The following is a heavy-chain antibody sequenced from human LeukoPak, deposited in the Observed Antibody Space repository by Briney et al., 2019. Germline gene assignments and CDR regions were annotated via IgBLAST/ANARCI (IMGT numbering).Heavy chain of an antibody. CDR3: SRHAKTYYGSGSYSTNFDY. CDR2: MHSTGST. Sequence: SETLSLTCTVSGASISGYYWSWIRQPPGKGLEWIGYMHSTGSTNQNPSLKSRVTMSVDASKNQFSLKLTSVTAADTAVYYCSRHAKTYYGSGSYSTNFDYWGQGTLVTVSS. D-gene: IGHD3-10*01. V-gene: IGHV4-59*01. CDR1: GASISGYY. J-gene: IGHJ4*02.